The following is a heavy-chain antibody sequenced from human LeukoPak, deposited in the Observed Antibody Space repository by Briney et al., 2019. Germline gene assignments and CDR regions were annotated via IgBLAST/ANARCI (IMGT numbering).Heavy chain of an antibody. J-gene: IGHJ4*02. CDR2: IYYSGIT. V-gene: IGHV4-59*08. CDR3: ARLGGGGTTFDY. CDR1: GGSISGYS. Sequence: PSKTLSLTCTVSGGSISGYSWSWIRQPPGKGLEWIGYIYYSGITDYTPSLKSRVTISVDTSKNQFSLKLSSVTAADTAVYYCARLGGGGTTFDYWGQGTLVTVSS. D-gene: IGHD1-26*01.